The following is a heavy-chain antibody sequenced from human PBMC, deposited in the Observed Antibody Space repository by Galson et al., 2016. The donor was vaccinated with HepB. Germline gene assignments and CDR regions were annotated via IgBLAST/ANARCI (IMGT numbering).Heavy chain of an antibody. V-gene: IGHV3-23*01. CDR1: GFTFSNYA. D-gene: IGHD4-23*01. Sequence: SLRLSCAVSGFTFSNYAMTWVRQAPGKGLEWVSVISGGSGSGSIYYTDSVKGRFTISRDNAKNSLYLQMNSLRAEDTAVYYCAREGYGGFDCWGQGDLVTVSS. J-gene: IGHJ4*02. CDR2: ISGGSGSGSI. CDR3: AREGYGGFDC.